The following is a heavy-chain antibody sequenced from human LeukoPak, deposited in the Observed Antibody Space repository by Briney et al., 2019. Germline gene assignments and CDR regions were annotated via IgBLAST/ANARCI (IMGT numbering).Heavy chain of an antibody. D-gene: IGHD1-26*01. V-gene: IGHV3-23*01. CDR1: GFIFSTYA. Sequence: PGGSLRLSCAASGFIFSTYAMSWVRQAPGKGLEWVSAISGGGDSTSYADSVKGRFTISRDNSKNTLYLQMNSLRAEGPAIYYCAKESGSYYGNFDYWGQGTLVTVSS. J-gene: IGHJ4*02. CDR3: AKESGSYYGNFDY. CDR2: ISGGGDST.